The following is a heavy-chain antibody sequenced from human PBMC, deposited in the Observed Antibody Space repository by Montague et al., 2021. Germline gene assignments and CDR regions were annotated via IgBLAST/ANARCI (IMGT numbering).Heavy chain of an antibody. CDR1: GGSISSSSYY. Sequence: SETLSLTCTVSGGSISSSSYYWGWTRQPPGKGLEWIGSIYYSGSTYYNPSLKSRVTISVDTSKDQFSLKLSSVTAADTAVYYCASSSRGRWLQPYFDYWGQGTLVTVSS. V-gene: IGHV4-39*01. D-gene: IGHD5-24*01. J-gene: IGHJ4*02. CDR2: IYYSGST. CDR3: ASSSRGRWLQPYFDY.